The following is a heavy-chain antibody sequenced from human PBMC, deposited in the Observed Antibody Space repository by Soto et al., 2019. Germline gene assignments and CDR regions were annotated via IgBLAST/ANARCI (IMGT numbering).Heavy chain of an antibody. CDR3: ASHETLHSDYDS. CDR1: GGSISSYY. J-gene: IGHJ5*01. Sequence: SETLSLTCTVSGGSISSYYWSWIRQPPGKGLEWIGYIYYSASTNYNPSLKSRVTISVDTSKNQFSLNLSSVTAADTAVYYCASHETLHSDYDSWGQGTLVTVSS. D-gene: IGHD4-4*01. CDR2: IYYSAST. V-gene: IGHV4-59*08.